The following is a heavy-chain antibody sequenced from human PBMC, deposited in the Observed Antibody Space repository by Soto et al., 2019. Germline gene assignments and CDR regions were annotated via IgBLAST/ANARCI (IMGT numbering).Heavy chain of an antibody. CDR1: GYTLSGYA. CDR2: ISSSSSYI. D-gene: IGHD6-13*01. CDR3: ARDPYYSSSPY. Sequence: GGSLRLSCAASGYTLSGYAMYWVRQAPGKGLEWVSSISSSSSYIYYADSVKGRFTISRDNAKNSLYLQMNSLRAEDTAVYYCARDPYYSSSPYWGQGTLVTVSS. J-gene: IGHJ4*02. V-gene: IGHV3-21*01.